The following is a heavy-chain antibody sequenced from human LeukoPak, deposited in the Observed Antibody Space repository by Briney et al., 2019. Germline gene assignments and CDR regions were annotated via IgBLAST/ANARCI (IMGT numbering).Heavy chain of an antibody. J-gene: IGHJ4*02. CDR1: GFTFSSYS. CDR3: ARGPGYSYGYLRGPLLHY. CDR2: ISSSSYI. D-gene: IGHD5-18*01. Sequence: GGSLRLSCAASGFTFSSYSMNWVRQAPGKGLEWVSSISSSSYIYYADSVKGRFTISRDNAKNSLYLQMNSLRAEDTAVYYCARGPGYSYGYLRGPLLHYWGQGTLVTVSS. V-gene: IGHV3-21*01.